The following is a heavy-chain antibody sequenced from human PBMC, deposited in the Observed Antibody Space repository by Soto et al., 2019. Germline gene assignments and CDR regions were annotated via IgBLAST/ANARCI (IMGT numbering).Heavy chain of an antibody. V-gene: IGHV4-59*01. CDR1: GGPISSYY. D-gene: IGHD4-17*01. J-gene: IGHJ2*01. CDR3: FFLMIRRPPRSTLLPYTTPSDL. Sequence: SETLSLTCTVSGGPISSYYWSWVRQSPGKGLEWIGHIYSSGSTNYNPSLESRVSISVDTSKSQFSLKLSSVTAADTAVYYCFFLMIRRPPRSTLLPYTTPSDL. CDR2: IYSSGST.